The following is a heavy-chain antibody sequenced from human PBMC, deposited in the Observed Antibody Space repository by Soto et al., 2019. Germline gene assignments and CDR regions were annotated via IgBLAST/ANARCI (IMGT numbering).Heavy chain of an antibody. CDR2: ISGSGGST. CDR3: ARALEMATMLDY. J-gene: IGHJ4*02. D-gene: IGHD5-12*01. Sequence: GGSLRLSCAASGFTFSSYAMSWVRQAPGKGLEWVSAISGSGGSTYYADSVKGRFTISRDNAKNTLYLQMNSLRAEDTAVYYCARALEMATMLDYWGQGTLVTVSS. V-gene: IGHV3-23*01. CDR1: GFTFSSYA.